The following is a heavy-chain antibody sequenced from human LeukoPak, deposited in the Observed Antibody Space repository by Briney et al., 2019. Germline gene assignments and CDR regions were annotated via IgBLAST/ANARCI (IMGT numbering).Heavy chain of an antibody. V-gene: IGHV1-3*01. CDR2: INAGNGNT. CDR1: GYTFTSYS. Sequence: ASVKVSCKASGYTFTSYSMHWVRQAPGQRLEWMGWINAGNGNTKYSQKFQGRVTITRDTSASTAYMELSSLRSEDTAVYYCARDTTRGSSGAHFDYWGQGTLVTVSS. CDR3: ARDTTRGSSGAHFDY. J-gene: IGHJ4*02. D-gene: IGHD6-25*01.